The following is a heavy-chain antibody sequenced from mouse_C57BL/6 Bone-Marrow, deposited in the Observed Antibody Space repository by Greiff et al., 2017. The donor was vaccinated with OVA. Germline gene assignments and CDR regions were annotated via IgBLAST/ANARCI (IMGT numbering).Heavy chain of an antibody. V-gene: IGHV2-6-1*01. J-gene: IGHJ1*03. D-gene: IGHD4-1*01. CDR1: GFSLTSYG. CDR2: IWSDGST. CDR3: ARHSPLTGTWYFDV. Sequence: VKLQESGPGLVAPSQSLSITCTVSGFSLTSYGVHWVRQPPGKGLEWLVVIWSDGSTTYNSALKSRLSISKDNSKSQVFLKMNSLQTDDTAMYYCARHSPLTGTWYFDVWGTGTTVTVSS.